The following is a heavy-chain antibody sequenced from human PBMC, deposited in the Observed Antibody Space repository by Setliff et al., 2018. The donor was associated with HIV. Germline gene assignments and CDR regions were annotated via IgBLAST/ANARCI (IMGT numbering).Heavy chain of an antibody. Sequence: GGSLRLSCTASGFTFGDYAMSWFRQAPGEGLEWLANIKQDESEIYCVDSVRGRFTVSRDNARNSLYLQMNSLRAEDTAIYYCARIYRSSWPFDACDIWGQGTMVTVSS. J-gene: IGHJ3*02. CDR3: ARIYRSSWPFDACDI. D-gene: IGHD6-6*01. CDR2: IKQDESEI. CDR1: GFTFGDYA. V-gene: IGHV3-7*03.